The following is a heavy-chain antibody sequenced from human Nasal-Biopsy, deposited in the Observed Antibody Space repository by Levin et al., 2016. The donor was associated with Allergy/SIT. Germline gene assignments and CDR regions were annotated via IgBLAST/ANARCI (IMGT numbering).Heavy chain of an antibody. CDR3: ARDAWRLSPDTYYGMEV. J-gene: IGHJ6*02. D-gene: IGHD6-25*01. CDR1: GVTFIRFG. V-gene: IGHV1-69*04. CDR2: IIPIDGRV. Sequence: SVKVSCKTSGVTFIRFGFSWVRQAPGQGLEWMGRIIPIDGRVKYAQRLQGRVTITADKSTTTAFIELRNLKSEDTGVYYCARDAWRLSPDTYYGMEVWGQGTTVIVSS.